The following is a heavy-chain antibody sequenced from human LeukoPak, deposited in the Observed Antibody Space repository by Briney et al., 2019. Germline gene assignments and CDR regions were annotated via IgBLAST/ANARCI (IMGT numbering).Heavy chain of an antibody. CDR1: GFTFSSYG. CDR2: IRYDGSNK. V-gene: IGHV3-30*02. Sequence: GGSLRLSCAASGFTFSSYGMHWVRQAPGKGLEWVAFIRYDGSNKYYADSVKGRLTISRDNSKNTLYLQMNSLRAEDTAVYYCAKDYSREYYDSSGYPQDIWGQGTMVTVSS. J-gene: IGHJ3*02. CDR3: AKDYSREYYDSSGYPQDI. D-gene: IGHD3-22*01.